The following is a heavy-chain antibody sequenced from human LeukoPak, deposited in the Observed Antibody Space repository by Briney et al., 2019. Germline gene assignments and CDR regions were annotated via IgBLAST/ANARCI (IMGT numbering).Heavy chain of an antibody. D-gene: IGHD3-10*01. CDR1: GFTVSSNY. CDR3: ARDGSYYGSGSYYSYYFDY. Sequence: GGSLRLSCAASGFTVSSNYMSWVRQAPGKGLEWVSVIYSGGSTYYADSVKGRFTISRDNSKYTLYLQMNSLRAEDTAVYYCARDGSYYGSGSYYSYYFDYWGQGTLVTVSS. J-gene: IGHJ4*02. V-gene: IGHV3-53*01. CDR2: IYSGGST.